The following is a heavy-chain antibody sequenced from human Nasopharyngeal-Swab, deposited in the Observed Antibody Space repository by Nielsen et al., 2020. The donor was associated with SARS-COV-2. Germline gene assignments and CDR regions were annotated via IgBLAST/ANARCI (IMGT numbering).Heavy chain of an antibody. D-gene: IGHD2-8*01. V-gene: IGHV3-64D*06. CDR3: VADEDIVLMVLDY. Sequence: GESLKISCSASGFTFSSYAMHWVRQAPGKGLEYVSAISSNGGSTYYADSVKGRFTISRDNSKNTLYLQMSSPRAEDTAVYYCVADEDIVLMVLDYWGQGTLVTVSS. J-gene: IGHJ4*02. CDR1: GFTFSSYA. CDR2: ISSNGGST.